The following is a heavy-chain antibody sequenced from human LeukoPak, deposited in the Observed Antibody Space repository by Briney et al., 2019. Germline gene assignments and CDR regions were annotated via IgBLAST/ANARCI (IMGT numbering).Heavy chain of an antibody. J-gene: IGHJ6*03. CDR2: IYYSGST. CDR1: GGSISSYY. CDR3: ARVKRDSEVGWLRLEGDYYYYYYMDV. D-gene: IGHD5-12*01. V-gene: IGHV4-59*01. Sequence: SSETLSLTCTVSGGSISSYYWSWIRQPPGKGLEWIGYIYYSGSTNYNPSLKSRVTISVDTSKNQFSLKLSSVTAADTAVYYCARVKRDSEVGWLRLEGDYYYYYYMDVWGKGTTVTISS.